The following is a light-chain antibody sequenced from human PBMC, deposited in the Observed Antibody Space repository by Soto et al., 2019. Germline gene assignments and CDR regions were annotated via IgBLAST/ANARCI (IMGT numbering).Light chain of an antibody. Sequence: DIQMTQSPSSLSASVGDRVTITCRASQGISSFVAWYQQKPGKVPRLLISGASTLQSGVPSRFSGSGSGTDFTLPITSLQPEDVATYYCQKYSSVITFGQGPRLEIK. J-gene: IGKJ5*01. CDR1: QGISSF. CDR2: GAS. V-gene: IGKV1-27*01. CDR3: QKYSSVIT.